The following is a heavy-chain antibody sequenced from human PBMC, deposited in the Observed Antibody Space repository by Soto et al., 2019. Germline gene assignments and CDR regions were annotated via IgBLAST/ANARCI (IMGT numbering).Heavy chain of an antibody. Sequence: GGSLRLSCEASGFSFSTYSMHWVRQAPGKGLEWVSSIGRRSDTYYADSVKGRFTISRDNAKNSVSLQMNSLRDEDTAVYYCAREETAWPLAYGLDVWGQGTTVTVSS. D-gene: IGHD2-21*02. CDR3: AREETAWPLAYGLDV. CDR2: IGRRSDT. V-gene: IGHV3-21*01. J-gene: IGHJ6*02. CDR1: GFSFSTYS.